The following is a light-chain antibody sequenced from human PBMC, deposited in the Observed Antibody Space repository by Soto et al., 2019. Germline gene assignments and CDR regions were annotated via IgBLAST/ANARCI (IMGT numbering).Light chain of an antibody. CDR2: GVS. J-gene: IGLJ2*01. CDR1: SSDVGGYNY. V-gene: IGLV2-14*01. Sequence: QSALTQPASVSGSHGQSITISCTGTSSDVGGYNYVSWYQQHPGKAPKLMIYGVSNRPSGVSNRFSGSKSGNTVSLTISGLQAEDEADYICSSYTSSSTLVVFGGGTMLTFL. CDR3: SSYTSSSTLVV.